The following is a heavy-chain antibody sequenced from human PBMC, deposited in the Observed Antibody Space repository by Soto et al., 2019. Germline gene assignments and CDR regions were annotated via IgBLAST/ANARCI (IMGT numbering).Heavy chain of an antibody. CDR1: GYTFTGYY. J-gene: IGHJ3*02. D-gene: IGHD2-2*01. CDR2: INPNSGGT. Sequence: QVPLVQSGAEVKKPGASVKVSCKASGYTFTGYYMHWVRQAPGQGLEWMGWINPNSGGTNYAQKFQGWVTMTRDTSISTAYMERSRLRSDDTAVYYCARPYCSSTSCYSRLDAFDIWGQGTMVTVSS. V-gene: IGHV1-2*04. CDR3: ARPYCSSTSCYSRLDAFDI.